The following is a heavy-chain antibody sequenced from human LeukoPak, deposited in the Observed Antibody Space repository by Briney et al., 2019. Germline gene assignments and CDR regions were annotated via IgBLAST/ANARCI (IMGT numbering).Heavy chain of an antibody. Sequence: GASVKVSCKASGYTLSGNYMHWVRHAPGQGPEWMGRINPNSGGTNYVQKFQGRVTMTRDTSISTAYMELSRLRSDDTAVYYCARGDDGSGPTPDYWGQGTLVTVSS. CDR2: INPNSGGT. CDR1: GYTLSGNY. D-gene: IGHD3-22*01. CDR3: ARGDDGSGPTPDY. J-gene: IGHJ4*02. V-gene: IGHV1-2*06.